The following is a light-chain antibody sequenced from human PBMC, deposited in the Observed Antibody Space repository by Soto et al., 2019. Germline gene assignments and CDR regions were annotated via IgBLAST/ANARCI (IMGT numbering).Light chain of an antibody. J-gene: IGKJ1*01. CDR2: KGS. V-gene: IGKV1-5*03. CDR3: QHYNSYSEA. CDR1: QTISSW. Sequence: DIPMTQSPSTLSGSVGDRVTITCRASQTISSWLAWYQQKPGKAPKLLIYKGSTLKSGVPSRFSGSGSGTEFTLTISSLQPDDFATYYCQHYNSYSEAFGQATKVELK.